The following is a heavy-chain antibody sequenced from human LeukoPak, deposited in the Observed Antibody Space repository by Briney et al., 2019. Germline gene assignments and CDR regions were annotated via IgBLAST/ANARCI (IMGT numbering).Heavy chain of an antibody. CDR3: ATEGIAVAGRSLDY. Sequence: ASVKVSCKASGYTFTGYYMHWVRQAPGQGLEWMGWINPNSGGTNYAQKFQGRVTMTEDTFTDTAYMELSSLRSEDTAVYYCATEGIAVAGRSLDYWGQGTLVTVSS. CDR1: GYTFTGYY. CDR2: INPNSGGT. J-gene: IGHJ4*02. V-gene: IGHV1-2*02. D-gene: IGHD6-19*01.